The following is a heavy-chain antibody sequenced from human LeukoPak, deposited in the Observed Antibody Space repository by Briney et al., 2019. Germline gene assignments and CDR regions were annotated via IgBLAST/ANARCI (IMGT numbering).Heavy chain of an antibody. CDR1: GFTFRSYE. V-gene: IGHV3-48*03. CDR3: ARSARLMKGVVEVTALDD. J-gene: IGHJ4*02. CDR2: LSSSGSAF. Sequence: GGSLTLSCEDSGFTFRSYEMNWVRQAPGKGLEWIAYLSSSGSAFSYADSVKGRFTIARDNAKNSVYLEMSSLRADDTAVYYCARSARLMKGVVEVTALDDWGQGTLVTVSS. D-gene: IGHD3-3*01.